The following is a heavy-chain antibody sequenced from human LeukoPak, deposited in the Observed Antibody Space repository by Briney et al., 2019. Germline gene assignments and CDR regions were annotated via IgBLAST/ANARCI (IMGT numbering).Heavy chain of an antibody. V-gene: IGHV4-59*08. Sequence: SETLSLTCTVSGGSISSYYWSWIRQPPGKGLEWIGYIYYSGSTNYNPSLKRRVTISVDTSKNQSPLKLSSVTAADTAVYYCARYYYGSGSYFDYWGQGTLVTVSS. CDR2: IYYSGST. CDR3: ARYYYGSGSYFDY. D-gene: IGHD3-10*01. J-gene: IGHJ4*02. CDR1: GGSISSYY.